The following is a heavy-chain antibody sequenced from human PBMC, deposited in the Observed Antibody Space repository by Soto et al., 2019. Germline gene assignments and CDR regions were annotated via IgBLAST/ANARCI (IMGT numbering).Heavy chain of an antibody. D-gene: IGHD2-2*02. J-gene: IGHJ6*02. CDR2: ISYDGSNK. V-gene: IGHV3-30-3*01. Sequence: QVQLVESGGGVVQPGRSLRLSCAASGFTFSSYAMHWVRQAPGKGLEWVAVISYDGSNKYYADSVKGRFPISRDNSKNTLYLQMNSLRAEDTAVYYCAREGVPAAIDPYYYYYYGMDVWGQGTTVTVSS. CDR3: AREGVPAAIDPYYYYYYGMDV. CDR1: GFTFSSYA.